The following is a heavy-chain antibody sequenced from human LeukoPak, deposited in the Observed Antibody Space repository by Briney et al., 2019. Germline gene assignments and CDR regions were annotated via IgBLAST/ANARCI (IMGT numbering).Heavy chain of an antibody. CDR3: AKDGGDSHYYGMDV. CDR2: ISWNSGSI. V-gene: IGHV3-9*01. CDR1: GFTFDDYA. Sequence: PGGSLRLSCAASGFTFDDYAMHWVRQAPGKGLEGVSGISWNSGSIGYADSVKGRFTISRDNAKNSLYLQMNSLRAEDTALYYCAKDGGDSHYYGMDVWGQGTTVTVSS. J-gene: IGHJ6*02. D-gene: IGHD3-16*01.